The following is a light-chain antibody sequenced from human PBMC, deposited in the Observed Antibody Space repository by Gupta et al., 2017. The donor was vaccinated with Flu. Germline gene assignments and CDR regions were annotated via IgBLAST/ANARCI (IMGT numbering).Light chain of an antibody. J-gene: IGKJ1*01. V-gene: IGKV3-20*01. CDR3: QQDGSSRT. CDR2: DAS. Sequence: DIVLTQSPGTLSLSPGERATLSCRASQNVNSNYLAWYQQKPGQTPRLLIYDASRRATGIPDRFSGSGSGTDFTLTSSRLEPEDFAVYYCQQDGSSRTFGQGTKVEIK. CDR1: QNVNSNY.